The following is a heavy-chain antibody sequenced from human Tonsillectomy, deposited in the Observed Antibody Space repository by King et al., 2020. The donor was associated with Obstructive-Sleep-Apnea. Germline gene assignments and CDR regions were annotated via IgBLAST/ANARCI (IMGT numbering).Heavy chain of an antibody. V-gene: IGHV3-23*04. CDR3: AKVWYYDSTGYFPFDY. CDR2: ISGSGGSI. CDR1: GFTFSSYA. J-gene: IGHJ4*02. D-gene: IGHD3-22*01. Sequence: QLVQSGGGLVQPGGSLRLSCAASGFTFSSYAMSWVRQAPGKGREWVSAISGSGGSIYYRDSVRGRFTISRYNSKNTLYLQMNSLRAEDTAVFYCAKVWYYDSTGYFPFDYWGQGTLVTVSS.